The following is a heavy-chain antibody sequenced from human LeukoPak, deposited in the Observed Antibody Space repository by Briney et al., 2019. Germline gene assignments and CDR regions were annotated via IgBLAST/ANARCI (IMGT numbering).Heavy chain of an antibody. CDR2: INSDGSST. Sequence: GGSLRLSCAASGFTFSSYWMHWVRQAPGKGLVWFSRINSDGSSTSYADSVKGRFTISRDNAKNTLYLQMNSQRAEDTAVYYCARDYDYYYYGMDVWGQGTTVTVSS. J-gene: IGHJ6*02. CDR1: GFTFSSYW. CDR3: ARDYDYYYYGMDV. V-gene: IGHV3-74*01. D-gene: IGHD3-3*01.